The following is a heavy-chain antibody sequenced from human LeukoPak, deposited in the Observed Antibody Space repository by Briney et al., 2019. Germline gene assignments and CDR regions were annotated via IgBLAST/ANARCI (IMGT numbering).Heavy chain of an antibody. V-gene: IGHV3-7*01. J-gene: IGHJ4*02. CDR2: IKQDGSEK. D-gene: IGHD3-9*01. CDR1: GFTFSSYW. Sequence: GGSLRLSCAASGFTFSSYWMSWVRQAPGKGLEWVANIKQDGSEKYYVDSVKGRFTISRDNAKNSPYLQMNSLRAEDTAVYYCARGGPPPGYFAFDYWGQGTLVTVSS. CDR3: ARGGPPPGYFAFDY.